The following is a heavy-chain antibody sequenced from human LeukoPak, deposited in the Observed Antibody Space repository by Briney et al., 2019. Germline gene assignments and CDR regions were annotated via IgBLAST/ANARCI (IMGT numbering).Heavy chain of an antibody. CDR2: INPNSGGT. J-gene: IGHJ4*02. Sequence: GASVKVSCKASGYTFTGYYMHWVRQAPGQGLEWMGWINPNSGGTNYAQQFQGRLTMTRDTSISTAYMELSRLRSDDTAVYYCARRSRQQLVDFDYWGQGTLVTVSS. D-gene: IGHD6-13*01. CDR3: ARRSRQQLVDFDY. V-gene: IGHV1-2*02. CDR1: GYTFTGYY.